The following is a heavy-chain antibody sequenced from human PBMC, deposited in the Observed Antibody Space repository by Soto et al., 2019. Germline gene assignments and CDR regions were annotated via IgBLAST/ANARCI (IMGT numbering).Heavy chain of an antibody. V-gene: IGHV4-59*01. CDR3: ARGDYDFWRGQTFSYGMDV. Sequence: QVQLQESGPGLVKPSETLSLTCTVSGGSISSYYWSWIRQPPGKGLEWIGYIYYSGSTNYNPSLKSRVTISVDTSKNQSSLKLSSVTAADTAVYYCARGDYDFWRGQTFSYGMDVWGQGTTVTVSS. D-gene: IGHD3-3*01. CDR2: IYYSGST. CDR1: GGSISSYY. J-gene: IGHJ6*02.